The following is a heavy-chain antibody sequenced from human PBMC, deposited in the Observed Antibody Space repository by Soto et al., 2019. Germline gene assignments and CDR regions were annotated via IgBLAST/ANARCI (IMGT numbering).Heavy chain of an antibody. J-gene: IGHJ4*02. Sequence: EVQLVESGGGLVKPGRSLRLSCTASGFTFGDYAMSWFRQAPGKGLEWVGFIRSKAYGGTTEYAASVKGRFTISRDDSKSIAYLQMNSLKTEDTAVYYCTRVKRDTAYDYFDYWGQGTLVTVSS. CDR1: GFTFGDYA. V-gene: IGHV3-49*05. D-gene: IGHD5-18*01. CDR3: TRVKRDTAYDYFDY. CDR2: IRSKAYGGTT.